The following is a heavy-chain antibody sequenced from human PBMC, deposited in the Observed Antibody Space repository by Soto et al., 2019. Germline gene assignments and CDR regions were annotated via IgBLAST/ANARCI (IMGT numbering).Heavy chain of an antibody. CDR3: AAFCSGGGCDSFDY. J-gene: IGHJ4*02. CDR1: GFTFDEYA. CDR2: ISWNSGDI. D-gene: IGHD2-15*01. Sequence: PXGSLRLSCAASGFTFDEYAMHGVRQAPGKGLEWVSGISWNSGDIDYADSVKGRFTISRDNAQNSLSLEMNSLRAEDTALYYCAAFCSGGGCDSFDYWGQGTLVTVSS. V-gene: IGHV3-9*01.